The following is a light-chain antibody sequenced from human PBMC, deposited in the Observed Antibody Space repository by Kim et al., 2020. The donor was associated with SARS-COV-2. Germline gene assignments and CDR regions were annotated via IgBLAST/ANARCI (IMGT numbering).Light chain of an antibody. V-gene: IGKV3-20*01. CDR1: QSVRSSY. Sequence: SPGERATLSCRASQSVRSSYLAWYQQKPGQAPRLRIYGASSRAIGIPDRFSGSGSETDFTLTISRLEPEDFAVYYCQQYGTSPRTFSRGTKVDIK. J-gene: IGKJ1*01. CDR3: QQYGTSPRT. CDR2: GAS.